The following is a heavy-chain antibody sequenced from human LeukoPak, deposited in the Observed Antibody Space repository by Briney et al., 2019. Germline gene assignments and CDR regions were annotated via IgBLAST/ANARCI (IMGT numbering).Heavy chain of an antibody. V-gene: IGHV4-59*01. CDR1: GGSISSYY. CDR3: AREDETQGEFDY. J-gene: IGHJ4*02. D-gene: IGHD3-16*01. CDR2: IYYSGST. Sequence: SETLSLTCTVSGGSISSYYWSWIRQPPGKGLEWIGYIYYSGSTNYNPSLKNRVTISVDTSKNQFSLKLSSVTAADTAVYYCAREDETQGEFDYWGQGTLVTVSS.